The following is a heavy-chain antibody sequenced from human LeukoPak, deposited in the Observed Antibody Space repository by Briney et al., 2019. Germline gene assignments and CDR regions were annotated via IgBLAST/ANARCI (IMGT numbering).Heavy chain of an antibody. D-gene: IGHD2-21*02. J-gene: IGHJ4*02. CDR2: IKQVGSEK. Sequence: GGSLRLSCAASGFTFISYWMSWVRQAPGKGLEWVANIKQVGSEKYYVDSVKGRFTISRDKAKNSLHLQRYSLRAEDTAVCYCARRTYCGGDCYYEDYWGQGTLVTVSS. V-gene: IGHV3-7*03. CDR3: ARRTYCGGDCYYEDY. CDR1: GFTFISYW.